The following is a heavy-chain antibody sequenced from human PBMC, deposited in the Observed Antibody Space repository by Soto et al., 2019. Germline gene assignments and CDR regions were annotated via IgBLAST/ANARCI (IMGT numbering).Heavy chain of an antibody. CDR2: IGSSPSYIK. CDR1: GFTFNIYS. J-gene: IGHJ4*02. D-gene: IGHD5-18*01. Sequence: PGGSLRLSCAASGFTFNIYSMDWVRQAPGKGLEWVSSIGSSPSYIKYYVDSVKGRFTISRDNAKNSLYLQMNSLRAEDTAVYYCARDLYVDTAILRALDYWGQGTLVTVSS. CDR3: ARDLYVDTAILRALDY. V-gene: IGHV3-21*04.